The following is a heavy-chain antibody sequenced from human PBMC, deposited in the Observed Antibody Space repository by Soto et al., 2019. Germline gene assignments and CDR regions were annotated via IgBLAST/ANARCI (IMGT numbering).Heavy chain of an antibody. Sequence: SETLSLTCTVSGGSISSSSYYWGWIRQPPGKGLEWIGSIYYSGSTYYNPSLKSRVTISVDTSKNQFSLKLSPVTAADTAVYYCAREIRAVAGTDYWGQEPWSPSPQ. CDR1: GGSISSSSYY. D-gene: IGHD6-19*01. V-gene: IGHV4-39*07. CDR3: AREIRAVAGTDY. J-gene: IGHJ4*01. CDR2: IYYSGST.